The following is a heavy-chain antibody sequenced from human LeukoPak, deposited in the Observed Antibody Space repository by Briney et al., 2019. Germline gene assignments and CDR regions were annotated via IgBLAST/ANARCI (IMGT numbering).Heavy chain of an antibody. CDR1: GYTFTSYA. CDR3: ARDRLNMVRGVMYY. J-gene: IGHJ4*02. Sequence: EASEKVSCKASGYTFTSYAMHWVRQAPGQRLEWMGWINAGNGNTKYSQKFQGRVTITRDTSASTAYMELSSLRSEDTAVYYCARDRLNMVRGVMYYWGQGTLVTVSS. CDR2: INAGNGNT. V-gene: IGHV1-3*01. D-gene: IGHD3-10*01.